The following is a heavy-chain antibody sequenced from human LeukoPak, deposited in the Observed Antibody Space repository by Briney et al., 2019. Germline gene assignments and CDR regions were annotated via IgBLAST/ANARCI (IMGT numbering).Heavy chain of an antibody. CDR1: GATFSTYA. CDR3: ARTTTVTTGVYFQH. Sequence: SVKVSCKASGATFSTYAISWVRQAPGHGLEWMGRIIPILGIANYAQKFQGRVTITADKSTSTAYMELSSLRSEDTAVYFCARTTTVTTGVYFQHWGQGTLVTVSS. CDR2: IIPILGIA. D-gene: IGHD4-11*01. J-gene: IGHJ1*01. V-gene: IGHV1-69*04.